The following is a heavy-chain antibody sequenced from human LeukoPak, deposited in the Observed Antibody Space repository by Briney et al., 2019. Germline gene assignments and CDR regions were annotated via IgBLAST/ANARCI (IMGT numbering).Heavy chain of an antibody. CDR1: GGTFSSYG. Sequence: SVTVSCKASGGTFSSYGINWVRQAPGQGLEWMGRIIPIVVTTNNAQRFQGRVNMTADKSTSTAYMELSSLRSEDTAVYYCATGAVTTGGPFDYWGQGTAVSVSS. CDR3: ATGAVTTGGPFDY. CDR2: IIPIVVTT. J-gene: IGHJ4*02. D-gene: IGHD4-17*01. V-gene: IGHV1-69*04.